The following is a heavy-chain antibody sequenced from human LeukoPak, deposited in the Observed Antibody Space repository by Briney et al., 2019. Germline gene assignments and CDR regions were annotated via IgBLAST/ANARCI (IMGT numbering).Heavy chain of an antibody. CDR2: IYYSVRT. J-gene: IGHJ6*04. D-gene: IGHD6-13*01. CDR3: ARVQRSRFNFYGMDV. CDR1: GGSTSSYY. V-gene: IGHV4-59*01. Sequence: PSETLSLTCTVSGGSTSSYYWSWVRHPPGKGLEWIGYIYYSVRTNYNPSLKSRVTLSVDTSKNQFSLKLSSVSAAGTAVYYCARVQRSRFNFYGMDVWGEGTTVTVSS.